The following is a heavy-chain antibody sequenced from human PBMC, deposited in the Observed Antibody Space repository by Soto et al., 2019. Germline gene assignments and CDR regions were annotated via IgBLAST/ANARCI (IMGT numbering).Heavy chain of an antibody. J-gene: IGHJ4*02. D-gene: IGHD3-10*01. V-gene: IGHV3-53*02. CDR1: GLPVNSDS. CDR2: IYAGGST. CDR3: ARSFDYGYIHH. Sequence: EVQLVETGGGLTQPGGSLRLSCENSGLPVNSDSMSWVRQAQGRGLEGVSIIYAGGSTNYADSVRGRFTISGDNSRNTLYLQMNSLRVEDTAVYYCARSFDYGYIHHWGQGTLVTVSS.